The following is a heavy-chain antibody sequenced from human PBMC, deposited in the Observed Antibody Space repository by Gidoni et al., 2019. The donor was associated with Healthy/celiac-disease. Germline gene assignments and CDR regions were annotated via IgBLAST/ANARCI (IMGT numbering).Heavy chain of an antibody. CDR2: ISYDGSNK. CDR1: GSTFRSYG. V-gene: IGHV3-30*18. Sequence: QVQLVESGGGVVQPGRSLSLSCAASGSTFRSYGMHWVRQAPGKGLEWVAVISYDGSNKYYADSVKGRFTISRDNSKNTLYLQMNSLRAEDTAVYYCAKVGSSGQIFDYWGQGTLVTVSS. CDR3: AKVGSSGQIFDY. D-gene: IGHD3-22*01. J-gene: IGHJ4*02.